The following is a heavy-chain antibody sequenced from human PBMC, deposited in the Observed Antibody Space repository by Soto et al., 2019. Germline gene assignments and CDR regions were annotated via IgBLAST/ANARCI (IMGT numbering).Heavy chain of an antibody. J-gene: IGHJ3*02. Sequence: GESLKISCKGSGYSFTSYWIGWVRQMPGKGLEWMGIIYPGDSDTRYSPSFQGQVTISADKSISTAYLQWSSLKASDTAMYYCASQEMATTNVDAFDIWGQGTMVTVS. D-gene: IGHD5-12*01. CDR1: GYSFTSYW. CDR3: ASQEMATTNVDAFDI. V-gene: IGHV5-51*01. CDR2: IYPGDSDT.